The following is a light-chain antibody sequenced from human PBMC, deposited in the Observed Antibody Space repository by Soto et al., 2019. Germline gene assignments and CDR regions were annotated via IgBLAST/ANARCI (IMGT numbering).Light chain of an antibody. V-gene: IGKV1-5*01. CDR1: QTISTW. Sequence: DIQITQSPATLSASLLDRVTITCRASQTISTWLAWYQHKPGKAPNLLIYDASTLMSGVPSRFSGSGSGTDFTLTISSLQPEDFATYYCQQANSFPITFGQGTRLEIK. CDR3: QQANSFPIT. CDR2: DAS. J-gene: IGKJ5*01.